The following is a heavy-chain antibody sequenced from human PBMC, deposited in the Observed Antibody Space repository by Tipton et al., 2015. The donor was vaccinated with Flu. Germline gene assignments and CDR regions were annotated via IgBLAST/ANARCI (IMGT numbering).Heavy chain of an antibody. D-gene: IGHD3-22*01. Sequence: AVSGFTVSSNYMSWVRQAPGKGLEWVSVIYSGGSTYYADSVKGRFTISRDNSKNTLYLQMNSLRAEDTAVYYCARDQEYYDSSGYYYYFDYWGQGTLVTVSS. J-gene: IGHJ4*02. CDR1: GFTVSSNY. V-gene: IGHV3-66*02. CDR3: ARDQEYYDSSGYYYYFDY. CDR2: IYSGGST.